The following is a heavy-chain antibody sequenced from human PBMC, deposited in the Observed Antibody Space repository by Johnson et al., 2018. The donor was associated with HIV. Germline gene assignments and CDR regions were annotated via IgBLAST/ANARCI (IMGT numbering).Heavy chain of an antibody. CDR2: ISGSGGST. D-gene: IGHD5-12*01. J-gene: IGHJ3*02. CDR1: GFSFSDYY. CDR3: ARSDSGYDAFDI. V-gene: IGHV3-23*04. Sequence: VQLVESGGGLVQPGGSLRLSCVASGFSFSDYYMSWIRQAPGKGLEWVSGISGSGGSTYYADSVKGRFTISRDNSKNTLHLQMNNVRAEDTAIYYCARSDSGYDAFDIWGQGTMVTVSS.